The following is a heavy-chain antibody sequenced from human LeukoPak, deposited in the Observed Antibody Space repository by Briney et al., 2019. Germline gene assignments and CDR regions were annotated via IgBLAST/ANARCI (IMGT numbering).Heavy chain of an antibody. J-gene: IGHJ5*02. D-gene: IGHD6-6*01. Sequence: GASVKVSCKASGYIFTNYGVSWVRQAPGQGLEWIGWISAYNGKTKYGERFQGRVTMTTDTSTSTGYMELRSLTSDDTAVYYCARDLEYSSSQGYNWFDPWGQGTLVTVSS. CDR3: ARDLEYSSSQGYNWFDP. CDR2: ISAYNGKT. CDR1: GYIFTNYG. V-gene: IGHV1-18*01.